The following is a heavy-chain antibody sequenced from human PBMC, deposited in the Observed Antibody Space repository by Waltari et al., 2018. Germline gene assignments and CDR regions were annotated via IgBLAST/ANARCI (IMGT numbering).Heavy chain of an antibody. D-gene: IGHD1-26*01. V-gene: IGHV3-48*03. Sequence: EVQLVESGGGLVQPGGSLRLSCAAYGFTFSSYEMNWVRQAPGKGLEWVSYISSSGSTIYYADSVKGRFTISRDNAKNSLYLQMNSLRAEDTAVYYCATAEWEQSRFDYWGQGTLVTVSS. J-gene: IGHJ4*02. CDR2: ISSSGSTI. CDR3: ATAEWEQSRFDY. CDR1: GFTFSSYE.